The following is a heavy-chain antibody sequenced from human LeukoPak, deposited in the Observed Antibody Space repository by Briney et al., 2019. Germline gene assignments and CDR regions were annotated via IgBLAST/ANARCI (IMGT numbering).Heavy chain of an antibody. J-gene: IGHJ6*02. CDR3: ARDRVYSEYGMDV. CDR2: ISGSGGNT. V-gene: IGHV3-23*01. D-gene: IGHD6-13*01. CDR1: GFTFSAYA. Sequence: GGSLRLSCAASGFTFSAYAMSWVRQAPGKGLEWVSVISGSGGNTYYADSVKGRFTISRDNSKNTLYLQMNSLRAEDTAIYYCARDRVYSEYGMDVWGQGTTVTVSS.